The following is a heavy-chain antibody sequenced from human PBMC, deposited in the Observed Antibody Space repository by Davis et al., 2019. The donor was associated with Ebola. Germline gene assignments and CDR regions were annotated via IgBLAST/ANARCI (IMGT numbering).Heavy chain of an antibody. CDR1: GGSISRYY. V-gene: IGHV4-59*01. CDR2: IYYSGST. J-gene: IGHJ5*01. Sequence: SETLSLTCTVSGGSISRYYWSWIRQPPGKGLEWIGYIYYSGSTNYNPSLKSRVTISVDTSKNQFSLKLSSVTAADTAVYYCARTPPRYSSSWYRNWFDPWGQGTTVTVSS. D-gene: IGHD6-13*01. CDR3: ARTPPRYSSSWYRNWFDP.